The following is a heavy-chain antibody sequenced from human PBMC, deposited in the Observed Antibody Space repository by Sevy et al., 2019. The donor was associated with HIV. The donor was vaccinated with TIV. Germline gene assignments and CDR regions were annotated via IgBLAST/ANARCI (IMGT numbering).Heavy chain of an antibody. V-gene: IGHV3-11*01. J-gene: IGHJ4*02. D-gene: IGHD1-1*01. CDR1: GFIFSDYY. Sequence: GGSLRLSCAASGFIFSDYYMSWIRQAPGKGLECISYIGSGASTIVYADSVKGRFTISRDNAKNSLYLQMNSLRADDTAVYYCAREDWNDVIDYWGQGTLVTVSS. CDR3: AREDWNDVIDY. CDR2: IGSGASTI.